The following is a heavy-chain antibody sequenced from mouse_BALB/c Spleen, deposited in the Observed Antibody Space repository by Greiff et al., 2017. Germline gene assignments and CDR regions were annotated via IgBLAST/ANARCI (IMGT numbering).Heavy chain of an antibody. Sequence: VKVVESGPELVRPGVSVKISCKGSGYTFTDYAMHWVKQSHAKSLEWIGVISTYSGNTNYNQKFKGKATMTVDKSSSTAYMELARLTSEDSAIYYCASGDWDGGFAYWGQGTLVTVSA. D-gene: IGHD4-1*01. V-gene: IGHV1-67*01. J-gene: IGHJ3*01. CDR1: GYTFTDYA. CDR3: ASGDWDGGFAY. CDR2: ISTYSGNT.